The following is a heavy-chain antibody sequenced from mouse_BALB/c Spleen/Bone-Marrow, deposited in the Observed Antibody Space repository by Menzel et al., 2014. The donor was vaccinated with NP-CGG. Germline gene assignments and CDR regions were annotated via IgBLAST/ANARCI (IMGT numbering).Heavy chain of an antibody. CDR3: ARNAYYAMDY. CDR1: GFDFSRYW. CDR2: INPDSSTI. J-gene: IGHJ4*01. V-gene: IGHV4-1*02. Sequence: EVQRVESGGGLVQPRGSLKLSCAASGFDFSRYWMSWVRQAPGKGLEWIGEINPDSSTINYTPSLKDKFIISRDNAKNTLYLQMSKVRSEDTALYYCARNAYYAMDYWGQGTSVTVSS.